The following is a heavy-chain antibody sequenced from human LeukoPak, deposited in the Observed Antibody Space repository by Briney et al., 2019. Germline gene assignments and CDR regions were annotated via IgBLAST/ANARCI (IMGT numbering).Heavy chain of an antibody. Sequence: GGSLRLSCAASGFTFSSYGMHWVRQAPGKGLEWVAVISYDGSNKYYADSVKGRFTISRDNSKNTLYLQMNGLRAEDTAVYYCAKDREWSATVVSYFDYWGQGTLVTVSS. J-gene: IGHJ4*02. CDR3: AKDREWSATVVSYFDY. CDR2: ISYDGSNK. CDR1: GFTFSSYG. V-gene: IGHV3-30*18. D-gene: IGHD4-23*01.